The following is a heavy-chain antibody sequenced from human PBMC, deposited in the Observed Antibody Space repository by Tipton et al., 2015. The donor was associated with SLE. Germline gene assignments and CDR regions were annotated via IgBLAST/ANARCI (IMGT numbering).Heavy chain of an antibody. D-gene: IGHD5-24*01. CDR1: GGSISSYY. CDR2: IYYSGGT. V-gene: IGHV4-59*01. Sequence: TLSLTCTVSGGSISSYYWSWIRQPPGKGLEWIGYIYYSGGTNYNPSLKSRVTISVDTSKNQVSLKLSSVTAADTAVYYCARREVATDPLGWYFDLWGRGTLVTVSS. J-gene: IGHJ2*01. CDR3: ARREVATDPLGWYFDL.